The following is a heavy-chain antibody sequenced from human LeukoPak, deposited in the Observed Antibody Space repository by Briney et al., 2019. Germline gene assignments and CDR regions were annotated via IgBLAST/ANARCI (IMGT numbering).Heavy chain of an antibody. CDR3: AREGRIFQRPFDP. D-gene: IGHD2-15*01. V-gene: IGHV4-34*01. J-gene: IGHJ5*02. Sequence: SETLSLTCAVYGGSFSGYYWSWIRQPPGKGLEWIGEINRSGSTNYNPSLKSRVTISVDTSKNQFSLKLSSVTAADTAVYYCAREGRIFQRPFDPWGQGTLVTVPS. CDR2: INRSGST. CDR1: GGSFSGYY.